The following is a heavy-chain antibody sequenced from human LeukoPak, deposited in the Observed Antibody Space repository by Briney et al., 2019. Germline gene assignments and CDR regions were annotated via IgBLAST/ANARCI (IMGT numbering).Heavy chain of an antibody. CDR1: GFTFSSYS. CDR2: ISSSSNYI. J-gene: IGHJ4*02. V-gene: IGHV3-21*01. Sequence: PGGCLRLSCAASGFTFSSYSMNWVRQAPGKGLEWVSSISSSSNYIYYADSVKRRFTISRDNAKNSLYLQMNSLRAEDTAVYYCARGRCGGDCFDYWGQGTLVTVSS. CDR3: ARGRCGGDCFDY. D-gene: IGHD2-21*01.